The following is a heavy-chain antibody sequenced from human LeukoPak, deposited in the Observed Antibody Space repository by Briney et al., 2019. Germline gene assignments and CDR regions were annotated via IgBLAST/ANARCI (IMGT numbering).Heavy chain of an antibody. D-gene: IGHD3-16*01. V-gene: IGHV4-59*01. CDR2: IYYSGTT. CDR1: GGSISNYY. Sequence: SETLSLTCTVSGGSISNYYWNWIRQPPGKGLEWIGYIYYSGTTNYNPSLKSRVTISVDTSKNQFSLKLSSVTAADTAVYYCARETSQKGAHYMDVWGKGTTVTISS. J-gene: IGHJ6*03. CDR3: ARETSQKGAHYMDV.